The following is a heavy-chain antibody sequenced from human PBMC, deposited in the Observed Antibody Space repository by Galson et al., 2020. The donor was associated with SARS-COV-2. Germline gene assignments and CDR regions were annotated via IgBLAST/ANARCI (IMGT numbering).Heavy chain of an antibody. CDR1: GGSISSGGYS. CDR3: ARDRVTGAPPYYYGMDV. V-gene: IGHV4-30-2*01. Sequence: ETSETLSLTCAVSGGSISSGGYSWTWIRQPPGEVLEWLGYILHSGNTYYSPSLRSRVTMSVDTSKNQFSLKLSSVTAADTAVYYCARDRVTGAPPYYYGMDVWGQGTSVTVSS. CDR2: ILHSGNT. J-gene: IGHJ6*02. D-gene: IGHD1-20*01.